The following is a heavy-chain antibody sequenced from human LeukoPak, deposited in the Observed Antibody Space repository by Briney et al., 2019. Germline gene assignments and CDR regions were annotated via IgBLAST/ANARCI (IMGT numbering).Heavy chain of an antibody. Sequence: PGGSLRLSCAASGFTFSSYSMNWVRQAPGKGLEWVSSISSSSSYIYYADSVKGRFTISRDNAKNSLYLQMNSLRAEDTAVYYCARPQLRYFDHDAFDIWGKGKMVTVS. CDR1: GFTFSSYS. V-gene: IGHV3-21*01. D-gene: IGHD3-9*01. CDR2: ISSSSSYI. J-gene: IGHJ3*02. CDR3: ARPQLRYFDHDAFDI.